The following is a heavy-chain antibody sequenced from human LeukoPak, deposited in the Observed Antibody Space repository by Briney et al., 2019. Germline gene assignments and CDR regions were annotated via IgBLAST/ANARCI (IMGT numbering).Heavy chain of an antibody. CDR1: GYTFTNYD. CDR2: MNPNSGNT. D-gene: IGHD5-18*01. J-gene: IGHJ4*02. Sequence: ASVNVSFKASGYTFTNYDINWVRQATGQGLEWMGWMNPNSGNTGYLQKFQGRVTMTMNTSISTAYMELSSLRSEDTAVYYCARALTPASGYSYGSWGQGTLVTVSS. CDR3: ARALTPASGYSYGS. V-gene: IGHV1-8*01.